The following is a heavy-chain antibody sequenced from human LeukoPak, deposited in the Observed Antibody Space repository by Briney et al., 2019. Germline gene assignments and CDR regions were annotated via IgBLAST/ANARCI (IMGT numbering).Heavy chain of an antibody. D-gene: IGHD3-10*01. CDR3: ARARDYYGSGKDYYGMDV. CDR2: ISSSSSYI. CDR1: GFTFSSYS. Sequence: PGGSLRLSCAASGFTFSSYSMNWVRQAPGKGLEWVSSISSSSSYIYYADSVKGRFTISRDNAKNSPYLQMNSLRAEDTAVYYCARARDYYGSGKDYYGMDVWGQGTTVTVSS. V-gene: IGHV3-21*01. J-gene: IGHJ6*02.